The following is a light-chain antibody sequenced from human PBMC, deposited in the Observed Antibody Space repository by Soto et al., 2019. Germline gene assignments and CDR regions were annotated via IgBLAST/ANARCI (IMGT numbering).Light chain of an antibody. CDR1: SSDVGGYNY. J-gene: IGLJ1*01. V-gene: IGLV2-8*01. CDR3: SSYSGSNKQV. Sequence: QSVLTQPPSASGSPGQSVTISCTGTSSDVGGYNYVSWYQQHPGKAPKLMIYEVSKRPSGVPDRFSGSKSGNTASLTVSGLQAEDEADYYSSSYSGSNKQVFGTGSMVTVL. CDR2: EVS.